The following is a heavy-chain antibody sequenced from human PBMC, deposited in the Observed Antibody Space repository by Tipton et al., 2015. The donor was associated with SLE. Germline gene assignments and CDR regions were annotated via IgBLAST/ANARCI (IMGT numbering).Heavy chain of an antibody. CDR2: IKEDGREK. CDR3: SINCRMCPSDI. V-gene: IGHV3-7*01. D-gene: IGHD1-1*01. CDR1: GFTFRTYW. Sequence: GSLRLSCAVSGFTFRTYWMNWVRQAPGKGLEWVANIKEDGREKNYVDSVKGRFIISRDNAKNSLSLEMNSLRGEDAAVYYCSINCRMCPSDIWGRGTVVSVSP. J-gene: IGHJ3*02.